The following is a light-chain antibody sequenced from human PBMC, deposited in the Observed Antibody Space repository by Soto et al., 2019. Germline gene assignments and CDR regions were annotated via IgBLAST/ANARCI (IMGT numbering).Light chain of an antibody. V-gene: IGKV4-1*01. CDR3: QQYYSKHILT. J-gene: IGKJ3*01. Sequence: DIVMTQSPDSLAVSLGERATINCKSSQSVLYSSNNKNYLAWYQQKPGQPPKLLIYWASTRESGVPDRFSGSGSWTDFTLPISSLHAEYVAVYYCQQYYSKHILTFGPGTKVDIK. CDR1: QSVLYSSNNKNY. CDR2: WAS.